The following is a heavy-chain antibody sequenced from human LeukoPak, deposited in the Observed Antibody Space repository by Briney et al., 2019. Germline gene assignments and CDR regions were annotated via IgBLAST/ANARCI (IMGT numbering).Heavy chain of an antibody. V-gene: IGHV4-59*12. CDR3: ARDDYGGIGDY. CDR1: GGSISSYY. J-gene: IGHJ4*02. CDR2: IYYSGST. D-gene: IGHD4-23*01. Sequence: SETLSLTCTVSGGSISSYYWSWIRQPPGKGLEWIGYIYYSGSTNYNPSLKSRVTISVDTSKNQFSLKLSSVTAADTAVYYCARDDYGGIGDYWGQGTLVTVSS.